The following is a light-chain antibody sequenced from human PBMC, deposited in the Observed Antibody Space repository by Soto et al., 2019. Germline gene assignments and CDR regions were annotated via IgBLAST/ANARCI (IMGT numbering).Light chain of an antibody. CDR1: SSNIGRNT. J-gene: IGLJ2*01. CDR2: SNN. CDR3: AACDDRLTGFVV. V-gene: IGLV1-44*01. Sequence: QSVLTQPPSASGTPGQRVTLSCSGSSSNIGRNTVTWYQQLPGTAPKVLINSNNQRPSGVPDRFSGSKSGTSASLTISGLQPDDEAEYYCAACDDRLTGFVVFGGGTKLTVL.